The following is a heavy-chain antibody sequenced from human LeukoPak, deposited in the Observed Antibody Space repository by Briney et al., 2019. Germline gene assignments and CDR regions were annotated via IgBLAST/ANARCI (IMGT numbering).Heavy chain of an antibody. CDR1: GFIFSSYP. J-gene: IGHJ4*02. CDR2: TSYDGSNK. CDR3: ARSAAAGRIVATFGY. D-gene: IGHD5-12*01. Sequence: PGGSLRLSCAASGFIFSSYPMHWVRQAPGKGLEWVAVTSYDGSNKYYADSVKGRFTISRDNSKNTLYLQINSLRADDTAMYYCARSAAAGRIVATFGYWGQGTLVIVSS. V-gene: IGHV3-30*04.